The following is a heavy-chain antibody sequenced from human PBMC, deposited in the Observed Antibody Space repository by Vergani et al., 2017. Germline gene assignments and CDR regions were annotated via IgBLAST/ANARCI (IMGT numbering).Heavy chain of an antibody. CDR1: GGSISSYY. D-gene: IGHD6-6*01. J-gene: IGHJ5*02. Sequence: QVQLQESGPGLVKPSETLSLTCTVSGGSISSYYWSWIRQPPGKGLEWIGYIYYSGSTNYNPSLKSRVTISVDTSKNQFSLKLSSVTAADTAVYYCARTYSSSSWWNWFDPWGQGTLVTVSS. CDR3: ARTYSSSSWWNWFDP. CDR2: IYYSGST. V-gene: IGHV4-59*08.